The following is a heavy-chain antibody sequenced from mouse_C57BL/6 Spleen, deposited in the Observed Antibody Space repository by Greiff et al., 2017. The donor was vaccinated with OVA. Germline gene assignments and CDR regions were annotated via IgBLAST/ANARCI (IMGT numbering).Heavy chain of an antibody. Sequence: QVQLKQPGAELVKPGASVKLSCKASGYTFTSYWMHWVKQRPGQGLEWIGMIHPNSGSTNYNEKFKSKATLTVDKSSSTAYMQLSSLTSEDSAVYYCARFDDYDYFDYWGQGTTLTVSS. CDR2: IHPNSGST. D-gene: IGHD2-4*01. CDR3: ARFDDYDYFDY. J-gene: IGHJ2*01. V-gene: IGHV1-64*01. CDR1: GYTFTSYW.